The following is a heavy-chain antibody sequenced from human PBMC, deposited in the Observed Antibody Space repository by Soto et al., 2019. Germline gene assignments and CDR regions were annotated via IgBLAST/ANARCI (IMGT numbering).Heavy chain of an antibody. V-gene: IGHV5-10-1*01. CDR1: GYSFASYW. CDR2: IDPSDSYT. Sequence: XESLKISCKGSGYSFASYWISWVRQMPGKGLEWMGRIDPSDSYTNYSPSFQGHVTISADKSISTAYLQWSSLKASDTAMYYCASTLSYYYGMDVWGQGPTVTVSS. J-gene: IGHJ6*02. CDR3: ASTLSYYYGMDV.